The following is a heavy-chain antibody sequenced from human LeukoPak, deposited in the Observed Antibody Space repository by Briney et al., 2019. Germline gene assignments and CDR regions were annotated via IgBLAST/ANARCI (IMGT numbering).Heavy chain of an antibody. CDR3: VRRDTSGWLPDY. J-gene: IGHJ4*02. V-gene: IGHV4-59*08. CDR1: GGSISGYY. D-gene: IGHD6-19*01. CDR2: IYYSGST. Sequence: PSETLSLTCTVSGGSISGYYWSWIRQPPGKGLEWIGYIYYSGSTNYNPSLESRVTISVDTSNNQFSLKLSSVTAADTAVYYCVRRDTSGWLPDYWGQGTLVTVSS.